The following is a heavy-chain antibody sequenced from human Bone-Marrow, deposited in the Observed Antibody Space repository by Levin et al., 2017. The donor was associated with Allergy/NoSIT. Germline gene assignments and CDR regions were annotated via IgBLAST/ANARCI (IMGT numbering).Heavy chain of an antibody. CDR1: GFSLSTSGVG. CDR3: VRTTPSALDYGVDG. Sequence: SGPTLVKPTQTLTLTCTFSGFSLSTSGVGVSWVRQPPGKALEWLALIDWDDDKYFSTSLRTRLTISKDTSKNQVVLTLTDMDPGDTGPYYRVRTTPSALDYGVDGWGQGATVPVSS. V-gene: IGHV2-70*20. J-gene: IGHJ6*02. CDR2: IDWDDDK.